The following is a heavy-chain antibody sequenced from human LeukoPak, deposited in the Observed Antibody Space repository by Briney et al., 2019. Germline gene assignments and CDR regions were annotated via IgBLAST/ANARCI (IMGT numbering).Heavy chain of an antibody. D-gene: IGHD6-13*01. CDR2: IVVGSGNT. J-gene: IGHJ6*02. CDR3: AAGYSSSWYYYYGMDV. CDR1: GFTFTSSA. Sequence: GASVKVSCKASGFTFTSSAMQWVRQARGQRLEWIGWIVVGSGNTNYAQEFQERVTITRDMSTSTAYMELSSLRSEDTAVYYCAAGYSSSWYYYYGMDVWGQGTTVTVSS. V-gene: IGHV1-58*02.